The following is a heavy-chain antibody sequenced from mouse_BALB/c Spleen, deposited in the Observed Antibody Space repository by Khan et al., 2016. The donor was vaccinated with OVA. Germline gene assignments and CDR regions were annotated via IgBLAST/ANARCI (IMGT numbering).Heavy chain of an antibody. CDR1: GFSLTGYG. J-gene: IGHJ4*01. V-gene: IGHV2-6-7*01. CDR3: ARAYYGNYREAMDY. D-gene: IGHD2-10*01. Sequence: QVQLKQSGPGLVAPSQSLSITCTVSGFSLTGYGVNWVRQPPGKGLEWLGMIWGDGSTDYNSALKSRLSITKDNSKSQVFLKMNSLQTDDTARYYCARAYYGNYREAMDYWGQGNSVTVSS. CDR2: IWGDGST.